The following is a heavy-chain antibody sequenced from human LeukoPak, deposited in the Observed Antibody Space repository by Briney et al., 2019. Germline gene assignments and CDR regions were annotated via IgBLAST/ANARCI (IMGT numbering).Heavy chain of an antibody. CDR3: ATLVRPYFDS. J-gene: IGHJ4*02. CDR2: IYYSGST. D-gene: IGHD1-26*01. Sequence: SETLSLTCTVSGGSISSYYWNWIRQPPGKGLEWIGYIYYSGSTNYNPSLKSRVTISVDTSKNQFSLKLSSVTAADTAVYYCATLVRPYFDSWGQGTLVTVSS. V-gene: IGHV4-59*08. CDR1: GGSISSYY.